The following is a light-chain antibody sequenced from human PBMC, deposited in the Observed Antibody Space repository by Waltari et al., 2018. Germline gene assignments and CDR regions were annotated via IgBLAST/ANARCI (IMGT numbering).Light chain of an antibody. CDR2: SNG. J-gene: IGLJ3*02. CDR3: VAWDDTLSGMV. V-gene: IGLV1-44*01. CDR1: SSNIGGNI. Sequence: QSVLTQPPSASGTPGQRVTISCSGSSSNIGGNILNWYRQVPGTAPKLLLHSNGLRPSGVPDRFSGSKSGTSASLAISGLQAEDEADYYCVAWDDTLSGMVFGGGTKLTVL.